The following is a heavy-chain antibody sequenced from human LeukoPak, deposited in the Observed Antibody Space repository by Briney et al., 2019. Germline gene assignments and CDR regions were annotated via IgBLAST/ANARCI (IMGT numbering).Heavy chain of an antibody. Sequence: ASQTLSLTCTVSGGSISSGSYYWSWIRQPAGKGLEWIGRIYTSGSTNYNPSLKSRVTISVDTSKNQFSPKLSSVTAADTAVYYCAREWCSSTSCYDAFDIWGQGTMVTVSS. CDR1: GGSISSGSYY. V-gene: IGHV4-61*02. CDR3: AREWCSSTSCYDAFDI. J-gene: IGHJ3*02. CDR2: IYTSGST. D-gene: IGHD2-2*01.